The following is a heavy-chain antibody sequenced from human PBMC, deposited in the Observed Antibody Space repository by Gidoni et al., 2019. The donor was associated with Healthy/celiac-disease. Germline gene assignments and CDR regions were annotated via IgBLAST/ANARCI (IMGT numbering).Heavy chain of an antibody. CDR3: ASILAAWEDV. Sequence: QVQLVESGGGVVQPGRSLRLSCSASGFTFSSYAMHWVRQVPGKGLEWVAVISYDGSNKYYADSVKGRFTISRDNSKNTLYLQMNSLRAEDTAVYYCASILAAWEDVWGQGTLVTVSS. V-gene: IGHV3-30-3*01. D-gene: IGHD6-6*01. J-gene: IGHJ4*02. CDR2: ISYDGSNK. CDR1: GFTFSSYA.